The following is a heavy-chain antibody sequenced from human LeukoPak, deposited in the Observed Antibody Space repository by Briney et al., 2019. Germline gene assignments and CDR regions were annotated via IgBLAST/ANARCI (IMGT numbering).Heavy chain of an antibody. J-gene: IGHJ4*02. V-gene: IGHV3-21*01. Sequence: GGSLRLSCAASGFTFSSYSMNWVRQAPGKGLEWVSSISSSSSYIYYADSVKGRFTISRDNAKNSLYLQMNSLRVEDTAVYYCARTGYGDYYFDYWGQGTLVTVSS. CDR1: GFTFSSYS. CDR2: ISSSSSYI. CDR3: ARTGYGDYYFDY. D-gene: IGHD4-17*01.